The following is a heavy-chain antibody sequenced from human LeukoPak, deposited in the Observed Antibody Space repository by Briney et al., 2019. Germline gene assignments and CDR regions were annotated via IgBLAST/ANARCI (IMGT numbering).Heavy chain of an antibody. D-gene: IGHD3-10*02. CDR2: ISSGSSFI. J-gene: IGHJ6*04. V-gene: IGHV3-21*01. Sequence: PGGSLRHSCRASGFTFSTYTMNWVRQAPGKGLEWVSSISSGSSFIYYADSVKGRFTISRDNTKNSLYLQMNSLRAEDTAVYYCAELGITMIGGVWGKGTTVTISS. CDR3: AELGITMIGGV. CDR1: GFTFSTYT.